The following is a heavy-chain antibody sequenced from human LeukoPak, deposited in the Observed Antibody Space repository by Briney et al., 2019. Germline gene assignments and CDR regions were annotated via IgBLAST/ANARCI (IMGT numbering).Heavy chain of an antibody. J-gene: IGHJ4*02. CDR1: GFTFSSYG. CDR2: IWYDGSNK. V-gene: IGHV3-33*01. Sequence: PGGSLRLSCAASGFTFSSYGMHWVRQAPGKGLEWVAVIWYDGSNKYYADSVKGRFTISRDNSKNTLYLQMNNLRAEDTAVYYCARAVTNYGNFDYWGQGTLVTVSS. CDR3: ARAVTNYGNFDY. D-gene: IGHD1-7*01.